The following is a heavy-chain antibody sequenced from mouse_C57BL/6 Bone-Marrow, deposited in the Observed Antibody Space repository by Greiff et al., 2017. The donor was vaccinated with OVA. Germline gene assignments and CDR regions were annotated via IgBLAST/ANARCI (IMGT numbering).Heavy chain of an antibody. D-gene: IGHD2-1*01. Sequence: QVQLQQSGPELVKPGASVKLSCKASGYTFTSYDINWVKQRPGQGLEWIGWIYPRDGSTKYNEKFKGKATLTVDTSSSTAYMELHSLTSEDSAVYFCARGEEYYGNWDAMDYWGQGTSVTVSS. CDR2: IYPRDGST. V-gene: IGHV1-85*01. CDR1: GYTFTSYD. J-gene: IGHJ4*01. CDR3: ARGEEYYGNWDAMDY.